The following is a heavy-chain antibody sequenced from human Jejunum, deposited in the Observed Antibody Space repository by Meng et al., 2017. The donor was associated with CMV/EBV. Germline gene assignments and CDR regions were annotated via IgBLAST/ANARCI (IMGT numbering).Heavy chain of an antibody. D-gene: IGHD5-18*01. V-gene: IGHV3-7*01. CDR2: IKQDGSEK. CDR1: W. CDR3: ARDNANVDTAMGVYYYYGMDV. Sequence: WMSWVRQARGKGLEWVANIKQDGSEKYYVDSVKGRFTISRDNAKNSLYLQMNSLRAEDTAVYYCARDNANVDTAMGVYYYYGMDVWGQGTTVTVSS. J-gene: IGHJ6*02.